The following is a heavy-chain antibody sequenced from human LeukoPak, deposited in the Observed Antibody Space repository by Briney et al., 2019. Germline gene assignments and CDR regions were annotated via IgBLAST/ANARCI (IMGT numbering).Heavy chain of an antibody. D-gene: IGHD1-7*01. CDR3: VRDDPGVQQELRLSPFDI. V-gene: IGHV3-21*04. J-gene: IGHJ3*02. Sequence: GRSLRLSCAASGFTFSRYNMNWVRQAPGQGLEWVACISKSRNYIYYADSVKGRFTISRDDAKSSLYLQMDSLRVEDTALYYCVRDDPGVQQELRLSPFDIWGQGTMVTVSS. CDR1: GFTFSRYN. CDR2: ISKSRNYI.